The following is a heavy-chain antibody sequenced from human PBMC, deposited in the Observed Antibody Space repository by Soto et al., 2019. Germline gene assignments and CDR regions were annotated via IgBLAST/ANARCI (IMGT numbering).Heavy chain of an antibody. Sequence: QVQLVESGGGVVQPGRSLRLSCAASGFSLSNNGMHWVRQAPGKGLEWVAVISYDGNNKYYADSVKGRFTISRDNSKNTVYLEMNNLRDEDTAMYYCAKGGSGNYLPYYYYYGMDVRVQGTTVTVSS. D-gene: IGHD3-22*01. CDR1: GFSLSNNG. V-gene: IGHV3-30*18. J-gene: IGHJ6*02. CDR3: AKGGSGNYLPYYYYYGMDV. CDR2: ISYDGNNK.